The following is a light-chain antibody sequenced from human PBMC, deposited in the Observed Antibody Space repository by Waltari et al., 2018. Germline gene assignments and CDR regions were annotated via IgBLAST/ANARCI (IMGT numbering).Light chain of an antibody. CDR1: HSVLSSSNNKNY. CDR3: HQYFGTPFT. V-gene: IGKV4-1*01. Sequence: DIVMTQSTDSLAVSLGERAPINCKSSHSVLSSSNNKNYLACYQQKPGQPPKLLIYGASTRESGVPDRFSGSGSGTDFTLAISSLQAEDVAVYYCHQYFGTPFTFGPGTKVEI. CDR2: GAS. J-gene: IGKJ3*01.